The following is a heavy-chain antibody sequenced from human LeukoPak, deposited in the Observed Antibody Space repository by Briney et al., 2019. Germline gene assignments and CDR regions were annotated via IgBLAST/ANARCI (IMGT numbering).Heavy chain of an antibody. J-gene: IGHJ5*02. CDR1: GYTFTGYY. CDR3: ARAYGSGSYNNWFDP. D-gene: IGHD3-10*01. CDR2: INPNNGGT. Sequence: ASVKVSCKASGYTFTGYYVHWVRQAPGQGLEWMGWINPNNGGTNYAQKFQGRVTMTRDTSILTAYMELSSLRSEDTAVYYCARAYGSGSYNNWFDPWGQGTLVTVSS. V-gene: IGHV1-2*02.